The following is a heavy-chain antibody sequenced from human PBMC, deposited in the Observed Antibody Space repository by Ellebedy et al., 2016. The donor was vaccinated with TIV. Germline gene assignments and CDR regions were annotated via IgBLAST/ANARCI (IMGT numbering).Heavy chain of an antibody. V-gene: IGHV5-51*01. CDR2: IYPGDSDT. CDR3: ARLESDGKGYRFDY. CDR1: GYTFATHW. J-gene: IGHJ4*02. D-gene: IGHD5-24*01. Sequence: GESLKISCQVSGYTFATHWIGWVRQTPGKGLEWMGLIYPGDSDTRYSPSFQGQVTISADKSITTAYLQWSSLKASDSAIFVCARLESDGKGYRFDYWGQGTPVTVSS.